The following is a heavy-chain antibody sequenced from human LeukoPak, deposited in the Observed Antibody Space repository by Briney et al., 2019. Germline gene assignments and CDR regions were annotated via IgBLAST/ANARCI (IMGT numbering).Heavy chain of an antibody. CDR3: ASLGAIQDYYFDY. V-gene: IGHV3-7*01. J-gene: IGHJ4*02. CDR1: GFTFSSYW. CDR2: IKQDGSEK. Sequence: GGPLRLSCAASGFTFSSYWMSWVRQAPGKGLEWVANIKQDGSEKYYVDSVKGRFTISRDNAKNSLYLQMNSLRAEDTAVYYCASLGAIQDYYFDYWGQGTLVTVSS. D-gene: IGHD1-26*01.